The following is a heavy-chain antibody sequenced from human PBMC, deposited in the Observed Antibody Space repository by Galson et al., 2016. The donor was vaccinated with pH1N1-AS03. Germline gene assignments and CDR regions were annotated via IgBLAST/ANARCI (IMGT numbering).Heavy chain of an antibody. V-gene: IGHV4-31*01. CDR1: GGYY. Sequence: GGYYWNWIRQHPGKGLEWIGYIFHSGSTYYNPSLESLVSISVDTSKNQFSLKLKSVTAADTAVYYCARQDSGAYYLDSWGPGTLVTVSS. CDR3: ARQDSGAYYLDS. CDR2: IFHSGST. D-gene: IGHD1-26*01. J-gene: IGHJ4*02.